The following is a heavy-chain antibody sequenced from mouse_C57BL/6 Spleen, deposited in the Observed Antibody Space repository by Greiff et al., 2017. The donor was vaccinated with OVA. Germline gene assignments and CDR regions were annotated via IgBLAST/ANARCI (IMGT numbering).Heavy chain of an antibody. Sequence: DAGGGLVQPKGSLKLSCAASGFSFNTYAMNWVRQAPGKGLEWVSRIRSKSNNYAKYYADSVKDRFTISRDDSAIMLYLQMNNLKTEDTAMYYCVRDYYGIFDVWGTGTTVTVSS. CDR2: IRSKSNNYAK. D-gene: IGHD2-1*01. CDR3: VRDYYGIFDV. V-gene: IGHV10-1*01. J-gene: IGHJ1*03. CDR1: GFSFNTYA.